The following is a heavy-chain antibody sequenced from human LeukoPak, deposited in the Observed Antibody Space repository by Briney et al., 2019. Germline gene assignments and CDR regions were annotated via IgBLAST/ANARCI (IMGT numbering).Heavy chain of an antibody. CDR3: ARDSAARSDL. CDR1: GGSISGHH. CDR2: IYANNGGT. J-gene: IGHJ2*01. Sequence: SETLSLTCTVSGGSISGHHWSWIRQPPGKGLEWIGYIYANNGGTDYNPSLKSRATISVDRSRNQCSLHLNAVTAADTAVYYCARDSAARSDLWGRGTLVTVAS. V-gene: IGHV4-59*11. D-gene: IGHD2-15*01.